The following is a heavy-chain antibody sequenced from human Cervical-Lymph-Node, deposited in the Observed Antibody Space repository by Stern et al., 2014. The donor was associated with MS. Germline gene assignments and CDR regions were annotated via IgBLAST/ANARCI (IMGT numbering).Heavy chain of an antibody. CDR1: GYTFTSYY. CDR2: INPSGGST. CDR3: ARSDTAMVYFDY. J-gene: IGHJ4*02. D-gene: IGHD5-18*01. V-gene: IGHV1-46*01. Sequence: QVQLVQSGAEVKKPGASVKVFCKASGYTFTSYYMHWVRQAPGQGLEWMGIINPSGGSTSYAQKFQGRVTMTRDTSTSTVYMELSSLRSEDTAVYYCARSDTAMVYFDYWGQGTLVTVSS.